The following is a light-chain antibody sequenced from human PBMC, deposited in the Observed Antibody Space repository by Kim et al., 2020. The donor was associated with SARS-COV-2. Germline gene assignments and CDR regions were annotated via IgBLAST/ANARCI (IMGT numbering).Light chain of an antibody. J-gene: IGLJ3*02. CDR3: QSSDSSNHWV. CDR2: EDN. V-gene: IGLV6-57*04. Sequence: NFMLTQPHSVSESPGKTVTISCTRSSGTIASNYVQWFQQRPGSAPTTIIYEDNQRPSGVPDRFSGSIDSSSNSASLTVSGLKTEDEADYYCQSSDSSNHWVFGGGTQLT. CDR1: SGTIASNY.